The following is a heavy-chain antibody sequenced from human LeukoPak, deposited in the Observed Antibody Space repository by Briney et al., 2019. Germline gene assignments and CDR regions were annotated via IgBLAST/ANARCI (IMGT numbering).Heavy chain of an antibody. Sequence: ASVKVSCKASGYTFTSYGISWVRQAPGQGLEWMGWISAYNGNTNYAQKFQGRVTMTRDMSTSTVYMELSSLRSEDTAVYYCARGGSNWFDPWGQGTLVTVSS. D-gene: IGHD2-15*01. CDR2: ISAYNGNT. J-gene: IGHJ5*02. CDR3: ARGGSNWFDP. CDR1: GYTFTSYG. V-gene: IGHV1-18*01.